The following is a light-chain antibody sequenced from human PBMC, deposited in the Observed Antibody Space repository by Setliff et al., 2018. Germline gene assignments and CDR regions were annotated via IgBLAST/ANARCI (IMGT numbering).Light chain of an antibody. Sequence: QSALTRPPSASASLGASVTLTCTLSSGYSNYKVDWYQQRPGKGPRFVMRVGTGGIVGSKGDGIPDRFSVLGSGLNRYLTIKNIQEEDESDYHCGADHGSGSNFVYVFGTGTKVTVL. CDR2: VGTGGIVG. CDR1: SGYSNYK. CDR3: GADHGSGSNFVYV. J-gene: IGLJ1*01. V-gene: IGLV9-49*01.